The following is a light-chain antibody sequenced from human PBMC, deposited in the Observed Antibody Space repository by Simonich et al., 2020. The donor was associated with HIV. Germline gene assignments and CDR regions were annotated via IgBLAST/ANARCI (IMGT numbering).Light chain of an antibody. CDR1: QSVGSN. V-gene: IGKV3-15*01. Sequence: EIVMTQSPATLSVSPGERATLSCRASQSVGSNLAWYQQKPGQAPRLLIYGASTRATDTPARFSASGSGTEFTLTISSMQSEDFAVYYCQQYNNWPRTFGQGTKVEIK. CDR2: GAS. CDR3: QQYNNWPRT. J-gene: IGKJ1*01.